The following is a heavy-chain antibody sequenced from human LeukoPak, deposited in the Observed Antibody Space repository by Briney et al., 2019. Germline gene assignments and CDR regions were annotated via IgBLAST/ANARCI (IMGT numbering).Heavy chain of an antibody. J-gene: IGHJ6*03. V-gene: IGHV3-48*01. CDR1: GFTFSSYS. CDR3: ARLRYSRLMDV. D-gene: IGHD6-13*01. Sequence: GGSLRLSCAASGFTFSSYSMNWVRQAPGKGLEWVSYISSSSSTIYYADSVKGRFTISRDNAKNSLYLQMNSLRAEDTAVYYCARLRYSRLMDVWGKGTTVTVSS. CDR2: ISSSSSTI.